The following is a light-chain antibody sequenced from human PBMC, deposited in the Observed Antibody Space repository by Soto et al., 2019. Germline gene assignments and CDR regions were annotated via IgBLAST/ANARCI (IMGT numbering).Light chain of an antibody. CDR1: QSITDW. CDR2: KAS. J-gene: IGKJ1*01. CDR3: QYWDDYSWT. V-gene: IGKV1-5*03. Sequence: DIQMTQSPSTLSASVGDRVTITCRASQSITDWLAWYQQKPGKAPKFLIYKASNLEGGVPSRFSGSGYGPEFTLTISSVQPDDYATYYCQYWDDYSWTFGQGTKVEIK.